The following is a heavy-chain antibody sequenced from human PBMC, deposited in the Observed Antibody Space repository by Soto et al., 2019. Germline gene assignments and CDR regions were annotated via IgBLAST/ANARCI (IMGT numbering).Heavy chain of an antibody. CDR1: GGSISSSSFY. V-gene: IGHV4-39*01. CDR3: ATHTGYPSAAAHFDY. CDR2: IYYSGST. J-gene: IGHJ4*02. D-gene: IGHD2-2*01. Sequence: SETLSLTCTVSGGSISSSSFYWGWIRQSPEKGLGWIGSIYYSGSTYFNPSLKSRVTMSVDTSKNKFSLNLTSVTAADTAVYYCATHTGYPSAAAHFDYWGQGTLVTVSS.